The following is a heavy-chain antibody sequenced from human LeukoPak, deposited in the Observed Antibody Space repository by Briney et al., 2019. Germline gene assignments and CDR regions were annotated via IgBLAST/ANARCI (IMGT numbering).Heavy chain of an antibody. CDR1: GYSISSGYY. D-gene: IGHD3-22*01. CDR2: IYHSGST. Sequence: SETLSLTCTVSGYSISSGYYWGWIRQPPGKGLEWIGSIYHSGSTYYNPSLKSRVTISVDTSKNQFSLKLSSVTAADTAVYYCARNMIVVVYFDYWGQGTLVTVSS. V-gene: IGHV4-38-2*02. J-gene: IGHJ4*02. CDR3: ARNMIVVVYFDY.